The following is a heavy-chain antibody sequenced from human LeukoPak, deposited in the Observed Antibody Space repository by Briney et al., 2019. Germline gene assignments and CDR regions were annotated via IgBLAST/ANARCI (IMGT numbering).Heavy chain of an antibody. V-gene: IGHV1-18*01. D-gene: IGHD3-10*01. Sequence: ASVKVSCKASGYTFTSYGIGWVRQAPGQGLEWMGWISAYNGNTNYAQKLQGRVTMTTDTSTSTAYMELRSLRSDDTAVYYCARDRDYYGSGSYFTDYWGQGTLVTVSS. CDR3: ARDRDYYGSGSYFTDY. CDR1: GYTFTSYG. J-gene: IGHJ4*02. CDR2: ISAYNGNT.